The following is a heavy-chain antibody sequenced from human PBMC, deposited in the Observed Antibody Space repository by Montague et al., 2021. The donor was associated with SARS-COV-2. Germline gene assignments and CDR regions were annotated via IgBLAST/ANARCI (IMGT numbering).Heavy chain of an antibody. CDR1: GASISSSHW. CDR3: ARAPIVVSDKNAFDI. CDR2: IYHTGST. J-gene: IGHJ3*02. V-gene: IGHV4-4*02. Sequence: SETLSLTCAVSGASISSSHWWSWIRQPPGKGLEWMGEIYHTGSTNYNPSLKSRVTISVDKFKNQFSLKLSSVTAADTAVYFCARAPIVVSDKNAFDIWGQGTMVTVSS. D-gene: IGHD3-22*01.